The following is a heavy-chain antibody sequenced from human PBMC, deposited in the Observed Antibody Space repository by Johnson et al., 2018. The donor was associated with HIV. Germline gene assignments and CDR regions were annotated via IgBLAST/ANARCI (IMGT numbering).Heavy chain of an antibody. CDR2: INSDGSHI. V-gene: IGHV3-74*03. Sequence: VQLVESGGGLVQPGGSLRLSCAASGFSFSTTWMHWVRQAPGEGLVWVAHINSDGSHIAYADSVRGRFTISRDNAKNTLVLQMNSLRGEDTAVYYGTGDGPRDAFDIWGQGTVVIVSS. CDR3: TGDGPRDAFDI. CDR1: GFSFSTTW. J-gene: IGHJ3*02.